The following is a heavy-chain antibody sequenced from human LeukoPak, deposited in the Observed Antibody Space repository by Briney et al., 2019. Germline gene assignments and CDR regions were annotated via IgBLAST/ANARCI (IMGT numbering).Heavy chain of an antibody. CDR3: ARVGTYGSGSKTTYYYYYGMDV. V-gene: IGHV1-2*06. CDR1: GYTFTGYY. D-gene: IGHD3-10*01. Sequence: ASVTLSCTASGYTFTGYYMHWVRQAAGQGLEWMGRINPNSGGTNYAHNSQGRVTMTRDTSISTAHMVLSRLRSDDTAVYYCARVGTYGSGSKTTYYYYYGMDVWGQGTTVTVSS. CDR2: INPNSGGT. J-gene: IGHJ6*02.